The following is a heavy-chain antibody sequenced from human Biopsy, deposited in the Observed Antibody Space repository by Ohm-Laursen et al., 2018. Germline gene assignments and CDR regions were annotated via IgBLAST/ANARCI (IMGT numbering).Heavy chain of an antibody. Sequence: SLRLSCTASEFTFSGYSMNWVRQAPGRGLEWVSYINVYSNKKYYADSVKGRFIVSRDNDENSLYLQMNSLRAEDTAVYHCARSPGRDRMDVWGQGTTVIVSS. CDR1: EFTFSGYS. V-gene: IGHV3-48*04. CDR3: ARSPGRDRMDV. J-gene: IGHJ6*02. CDR2: INVYSNKK. D-gene: IGHD1-14*01.